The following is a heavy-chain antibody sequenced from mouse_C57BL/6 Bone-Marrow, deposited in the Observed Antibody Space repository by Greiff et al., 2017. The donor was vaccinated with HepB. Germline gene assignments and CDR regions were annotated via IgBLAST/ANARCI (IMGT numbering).Heavy chain of an antibody. CDR2: INPNYGTT. CDR1: GYSFTDYN. D-gene: IGHD2-3*01. V-gene: IGHV1-39*01. CDR3: ARGDDGYYDYAMDY. J-gene: IGHJ4*01. Sequence: LVESGPELVKPGASVKISCKASGYSFTDYNMNWVKQSNGKSLEWIGVINPNYGTTSYNQKFKGKATLTVDQSSSTAYMQLNSLTSEDSAVYYCARGDDGYYDYAMDYWGQGTSVTVSS.